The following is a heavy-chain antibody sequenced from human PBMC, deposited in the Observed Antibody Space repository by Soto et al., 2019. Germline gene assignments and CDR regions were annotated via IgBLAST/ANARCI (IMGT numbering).Heavy chain of an antibody. Sequence: EVQLLESGGGLVQPGGSLRLSCAASGFTFSSYAMSWVRQAPGKGLEWVSAISGSGGSTYYADSVKGRFTISRDNSKNTLYLQMNSLRAEDTAVYYCAKDLEKEETTTPTSRQGFDYWGQGTLVTVSS. CDR1: GFTFSSYA. J-gene: IGHJ4*02. CDR2: ISGSGGST. D-gene: IGHD1-7*01. V-gene: IGHV3-23*01. CDR3: AKDLEKEETTTPTSRQGFDY.